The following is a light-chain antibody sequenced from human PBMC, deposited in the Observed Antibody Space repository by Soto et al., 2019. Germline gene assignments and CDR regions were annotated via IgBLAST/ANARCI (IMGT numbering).Light chain of an antibody. J-gene: IGKJ4*01. CDR1: QGIRNH. V-gene: IGKV3-15*01. CDR2: YGS. Sequence: IVMTQSPATLSVSPGERVTFSCRASQGIRNHLAWYQHKPGQAPRLLISYGSAGATGIPARFSGSGSGTEFTLTINSLQSEDFAVYYCQQFYTWPVTFGEGTKVEIK. CDR3: QQFYTWPVT.